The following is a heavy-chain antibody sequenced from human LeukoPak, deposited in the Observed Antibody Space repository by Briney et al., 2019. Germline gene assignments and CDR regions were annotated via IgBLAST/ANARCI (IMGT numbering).Heavy chain of an antibody. Sequence: GGSLRLSCAASGFIFSNAWMNWVRQSPGKGLEWVGRIKSKTDGGTIDYAAHVKGRFTISRDDSKNSLYLQMNSLRTEDTAVYHCTTDLPTSGSYYWDAFDIWGQGTMVTVPS. CDR3: TTDLPTSGSYYWDAFDI. CDR2: IKSKTDGGTI. CDR1: GFIFSNAW. J-gene: IGHJ3*02. V-gene: IGHV3-15*01. D-gene: IGHD1-26*01.